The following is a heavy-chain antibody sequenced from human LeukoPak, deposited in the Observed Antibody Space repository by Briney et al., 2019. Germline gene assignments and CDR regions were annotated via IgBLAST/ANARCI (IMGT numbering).Heavy chain of an antibody. Sequence: GGSLRLSCAASGFTFSSYEMNWVRQAPGKGLELVSYISSGGSTIYYADSVKGRFTISRDNARNSLYLQMNSLRAEDTAVYYCARTNIVVMGMDVWGQGTTVTVSS. CDR3: ARTNIVVMGMDV. V-gene: IGHV3-48*03. D-gene: IGHD2-15*01. J-gene: IGHJ6*02. CDR1: GFTFSSYE. CDR2: ISSGGSTI.